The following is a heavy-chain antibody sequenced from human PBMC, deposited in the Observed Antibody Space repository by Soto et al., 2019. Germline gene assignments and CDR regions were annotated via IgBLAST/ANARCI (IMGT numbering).Heavy chain of an antibody. CDR3: ARVDYGDYSLDY. Sequence: QVQLVQSGAEVKKPGASVKVSCKASGYTFTSYGISWVRQAPGQGLEWMGWISAYNGNTNYAQKLQGRVTMTTDTTTSRDYRELRSQSSDDTYVYYCARVDYGDYSLDYWGQGTLVTVSS. V-gene: IGHV1-18*04. CDR2: ISAYNGNT. D-gene: IGHD4-17*01. CDR1: GYTFTSYG. J-gene: IGHJ4*02.